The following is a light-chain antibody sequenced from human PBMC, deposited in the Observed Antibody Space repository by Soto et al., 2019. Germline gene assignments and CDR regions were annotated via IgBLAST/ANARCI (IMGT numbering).Light chain of an antibody. V-gene: IGKV3-15*01. CDR2: GAS. Sequence: EIVMTQSPATLSVSPGERATLSCRASQSVTSKFAWYQQKPGQAPRLLIYGASTRATGIPARFSGSGSGTEFTLTISSLQSEDFAVYYCQQYSNWPITFGQGTRLEIK. CDR1: QSVTSK. CDR3: QQYSNWPIT. J-gene: IGKJ5*01.